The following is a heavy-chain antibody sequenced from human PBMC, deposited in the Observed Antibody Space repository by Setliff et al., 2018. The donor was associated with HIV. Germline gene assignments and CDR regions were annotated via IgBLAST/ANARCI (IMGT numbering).Heavy chain of an antibody. J-gene: IGHJ3*02. CDR1: GGSFSGYY. CDR3: ARVDTYYYGSGTGTDAVDI. D-gene: IGHD3-10*01. Sequence: PSETLSLTCAVYGGSFSGYYWSWIRQTPGKGLEWIGEINHSGSTNYNPSLKSRVTISVDTSKNQFSLKLSSVTAADTAVYYCARVDTYYYGSGTGTDAVDIWGQGTMVTVSS. CDR2: INHSGST. V-gene: IGHV4-34*01.